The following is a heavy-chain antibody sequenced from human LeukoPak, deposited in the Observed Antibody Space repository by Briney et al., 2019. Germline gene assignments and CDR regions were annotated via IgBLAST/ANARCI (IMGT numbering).Heavy chain of an antibody. CDR1: GFTFSSYS. J-gene: IGHJ5*02. CDR3: ARQYSSGWYEGLDWFDP. CDR2: ISSSSSYI. Sequence: GGSLRLSCAASGFTFSSYSMNWVRQAPGRGLEWVLSISSSSSYIYYAASVKGRFTISRDNAKNSLYLQMNSLRAEDTAVYYCARQYSSGWYEGLDWFDPWGQGTLVTVSS. V-gene: IGHV3-21*01. D-gene: IGHD6-19*01.